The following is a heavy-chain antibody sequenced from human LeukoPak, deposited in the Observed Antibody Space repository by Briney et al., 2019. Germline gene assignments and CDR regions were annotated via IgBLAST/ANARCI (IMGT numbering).Heavy chain of an antibody. CDR1: GYSISSGYY. Sequence: PSETLSLTXTVSGYSISSGYYWGWIRQPPGKGLEWIGSIYHSGTTYYNPSLKSRVTISVDTSKNQFSLKLSSVTAADTAVYYCARGLTTVTTSPNWYFDLWGRGTLVTVSS. CDR2: IYHSGTT. J-gene: IGHJ2*01. D-gene: IGHD4-17*01. V-gene: IGHV4-38-2*02. CDR3: ARGLTTVTTSPNWYFDL.